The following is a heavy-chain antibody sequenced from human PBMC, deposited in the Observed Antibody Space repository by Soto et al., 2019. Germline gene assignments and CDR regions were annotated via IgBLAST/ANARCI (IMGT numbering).Heavy chain of an antibody. Sequence: ASVKVSCKASGYTFTSYAMHWVRQAPGQRLEWMGWINAGNGNRKYSQKFQGRVTITRDTSASTAYMELSSLRDEDTAVYFCARSVEGHFDYWGQGTVVTVSS. CDR2: INAGNGNR. D-gene: IGHD6-19*01. CDR1: GYTFTSYA. J-gene: IGHJ4*02. V-gene: IGHV1-3*01. CDR3: ARSVEGHFDY.